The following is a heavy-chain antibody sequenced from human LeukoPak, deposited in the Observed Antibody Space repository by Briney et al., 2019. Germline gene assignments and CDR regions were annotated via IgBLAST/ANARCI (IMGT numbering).Heavy chain of an antibody. Sequence: GGSLRLSCAASGFTFSDYYMSWIRQAPGKGLEWVSGINWNGGSTGYADSVKGRFTISRDNAKNSLYLQMNSLRAEDTALYHCARYYDRSGYTTPFDYWGQGTLVTVSS. D-gene: IGHD3-22*01. CDR3: ARYYDRSGYTTPFDY. CDR1: GFTFSDYY. V-gene: IGHV3-20*01. J-gene: IGHJ4*02. CDR2: INWNGGST.